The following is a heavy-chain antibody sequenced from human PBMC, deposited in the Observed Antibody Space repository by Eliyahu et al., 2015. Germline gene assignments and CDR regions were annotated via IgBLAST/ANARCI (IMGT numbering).Heavy chain of an antibody. D-gene: IGHD3-22*01. CDR3: ARDHAYDSSGYHENWFDP. V-gene: IGHV4-59*01. Sequence: QVQLQESGPGLVKPSETLSLTCTVPGGSISSYYWSWIRQPPGKGLEWIGYIYYSGSTNYNPSLKSRVTISVDTSKNQFSLKLSSVTAADTAVYYCARDHAYDSSGYHENWFDPWGQGTLVTVSS. CDR2: IYYSGST. J-gene: IGHJ5*02. CDR1: GGSISSYY.